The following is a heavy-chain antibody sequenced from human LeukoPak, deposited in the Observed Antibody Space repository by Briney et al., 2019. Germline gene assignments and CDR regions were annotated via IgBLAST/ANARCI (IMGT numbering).Heavy chain of an antibody. D-gene: IGHD6-19*01. J-gene: IGHJ3*02. CDR3: ARDGDSSGWYSAFDI. Sequence: ASVKVSCKASGYTFTSYGISWVRQAPGQGLEWMGWISAYNGNTNYAQKLQGRVTMTTDTSTNTAYMELRSLRSDDTAVYYCARDGDSSGWYSAFDIWGQGTMVTVSS. V-gene: IGHV1-18*01. CDR1: GYTFTSYG. CDR2: ISAYNGNT.